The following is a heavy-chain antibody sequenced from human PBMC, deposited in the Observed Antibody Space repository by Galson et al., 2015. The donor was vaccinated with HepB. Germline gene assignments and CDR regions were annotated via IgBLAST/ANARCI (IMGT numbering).Heavy chain of an antibody. CDR1: GFTFSSYS. J-gene: IGHJ5*02. V-gene: IGHV3-21*01. CDR3: ARDQVYYYDSSGSLGP. Sequence: SLRLSCAASGFTFSSYSMNWVRQAPGKGLEWVSSISSSSSYIYYADSVKGRFTISRDNAKNSLYLQMNSLRAEDTAVYYCARDQVYYYDSSGSLGPWGQGTLVTVSS. D-gene: IGHD3-22*01. CDR2: ISSSSSYI.